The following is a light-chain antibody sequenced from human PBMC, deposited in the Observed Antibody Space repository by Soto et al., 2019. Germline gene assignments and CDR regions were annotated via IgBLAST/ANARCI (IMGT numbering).Light chain of an antibody. Sequence: DIEVIQSPSSLSASVGDRVTITCRASLRISKYLNWYQQVPGKAPKLLIYGASSLQSGVPSRFSGSGSGTDFTRTISGLQPEESATYYCQQSHSTPLTCGGGTKLEI. CDR2: GAS. J-gene: IGKJ4*01. V-gene: IGKV1-39*01. CDR1: LRISKY. CDR3: QQSHSTPLT.